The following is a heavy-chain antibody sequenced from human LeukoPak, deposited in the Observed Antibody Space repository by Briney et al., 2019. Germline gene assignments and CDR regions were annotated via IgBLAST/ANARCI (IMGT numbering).Heavy chain of an antibody. CDR1: GGSISSYY. D-gene: IGHD5-18*01. CDR3: ARGGYSYGDYCDY. J-gene: IGHJ4*02. Sequence: PSETLSLTCTVSGGSISSYYWSWIRQPPGRGLEWIGYIYNSSTNYNPSLKSRVTISVDTSKKQFSLKLSSLTAADTAVYYCARGGYSYGDYCDYWGQGTLVTVSS. CDR2: IYNSST. V-gene: IGHV4-59*01.